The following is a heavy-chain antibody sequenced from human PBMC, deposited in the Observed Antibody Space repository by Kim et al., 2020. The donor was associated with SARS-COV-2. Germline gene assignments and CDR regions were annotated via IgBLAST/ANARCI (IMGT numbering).Heavy chain of an antibody. Sequence: GGSLRLSCTVSGFTFSTYPINWVRQPPGKGLEWVSSIPASGGNTNYADSVKGRFTISRDNSKNSVYLQMNSLRADDTAVYYCAHRRTGPDPFDRWGPG. J-gene: IGHJ4*02. CDR3: AHRRTGPDPFDR. D-gene: IGHD3-9*01. CDR1: GFTFSTYP. CDR2: IPASGGNT. V-gene: IGHV3-23*01.